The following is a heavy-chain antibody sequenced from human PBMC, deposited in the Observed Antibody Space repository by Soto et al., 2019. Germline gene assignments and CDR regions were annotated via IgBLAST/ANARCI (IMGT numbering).Heavy chain of an antibody. Sequence: GGSLRLSCASSRFTFSSYPMSWFRQSPGKGLEWVSPISGSGVSTYYADSVKGRFTISRDNSKNTLYLQMNSLRAEDTAVYYCAKVPPDLTEQKLPGNYYYYYGMDVWGQGPTVTVSS. D-gene: IGHD2-15*01. J-gene: IGHJ6*02. CDR1: RFTFSSYP. CDR2: ISGSGVST. CDR3: AKVPPDLTEQKLPGNYYYYYGMDV. V-gene: IGHV3-23*01.